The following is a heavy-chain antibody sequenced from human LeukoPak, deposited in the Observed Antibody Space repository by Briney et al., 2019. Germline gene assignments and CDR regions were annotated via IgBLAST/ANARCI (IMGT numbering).Heavy chain of an antibody. CDR2: ISGSGGST. Sequence: PGGSLTLSCAASGFTFSSYAMSWVRQAPGKGLEWVSAISGSGGSTYYADSVKGRFTISRENSKNPLYLQMNSLRAGDPAVYYCAKAHISGWYYFDYSGQGALVTASS. D-gene: IGHD6-19*01. CDR1: GFTFSSYA. CDR3: AKAHISGWYYFDY. V-gene: IGHV3-23*01. J-gene: IGHJ4*02.